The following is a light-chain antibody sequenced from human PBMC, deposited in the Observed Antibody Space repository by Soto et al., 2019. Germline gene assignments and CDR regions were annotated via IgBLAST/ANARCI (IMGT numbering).Light chain of an antibody. J-gene: IGKJ2*01. CDR1: QSITNY. Sequence: DIQMTQSPSSLSASVGDRVTITCRASQSITNYLNWYQQKPGKAPKLLIYTASSLQSGVPSRFSDSGSGTDFTLTISSLQPEDFATYYCQQSYSTVYTFGQGTRLEIK. CDR2: TAS. V-gene: IGKV1-39*01. CDR3: QQSYSTVYT.